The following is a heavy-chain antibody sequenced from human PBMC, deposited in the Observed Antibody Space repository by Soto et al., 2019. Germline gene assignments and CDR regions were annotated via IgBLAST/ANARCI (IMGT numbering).Heavy chain of an antibody. Sequence: QVQLQESGPGLMKASATLSLTCTVSGCSVSSGDYYWSWKRPPPGKGLEWIGNTYYRGSTNYKPSLKRRATIAADTSRNSGALQVSSVTAPDTAVYYCARIPVDTSIIYWFDSWGQGTLVTVSS. J-gene: IGHJ5*01. V-gene: IGHV4-61*08. CDR1: GCSVSSGDYY. CDR3: ARIPVDTSIIYWFDS. D-gene: IGHD5-18*01. CDR2: TYYRGST.